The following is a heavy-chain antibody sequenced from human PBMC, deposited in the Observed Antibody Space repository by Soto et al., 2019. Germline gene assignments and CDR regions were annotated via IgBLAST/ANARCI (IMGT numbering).Heavy chain of an antibody. J-gene: IGHJ4*02. Sequence: EVQLLESGGGLVQPGGSLRLSCAASGFTFSTYAMSWVRQAPGKGLEWVSAISGSGGSTYYADSVKGRFTISRDKSKNMQKLQKNSIVSEDTALYYCAKSSICLYGGGSYYRGQGTLVTV. CDR2: ISGSGGST. CDR1: GFTFSTYA. D-gene: IGHD3-3*02. V-gene: IGHV3-23*01. CDR3: AKSSICLYGGGSYY.